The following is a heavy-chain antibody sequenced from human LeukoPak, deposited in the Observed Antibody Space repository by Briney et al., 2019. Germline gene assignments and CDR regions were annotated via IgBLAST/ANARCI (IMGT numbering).Heavy chain of an antibody. D-gene: IGHD4-23*01. CDR3: ARDRHNGGNYDY. Sequence: PSETLSLTCTVSGGSISSYYWSWIRQPAGEGLEWIGRLHTSGSTHYSPSLKSRVTMSVDTSKNQFSLKLSSVTDTAVYYCARDRHNGGNYDYWGQGTLVTVSS. CDR2: LHTSGST. J-gene: IGHJ4*02. CDR1: GGSISSYY. V-gene: IGHV4-4*07.